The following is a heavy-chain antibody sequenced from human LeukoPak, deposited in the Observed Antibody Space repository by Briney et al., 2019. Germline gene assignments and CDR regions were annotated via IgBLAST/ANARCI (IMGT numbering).Heavy chain of an antibody. V-gene: IGHV1-2*02. D-gene: IGHD4-23*01. J-gene: IGHJ5*02. Sequence: EWMGWINPNSGGTNYAQKFQGRVTMTRDTSISTAYMELSRLRSDDTAVYYCARDLSYGGNTWGQGTLVTVSS. CDR2: INPNSGGT. CDR3: ARDLSYGGNT.